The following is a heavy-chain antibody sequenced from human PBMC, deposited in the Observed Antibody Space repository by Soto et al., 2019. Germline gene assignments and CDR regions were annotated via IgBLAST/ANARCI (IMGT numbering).Heavy chain of an antibody. CDR2: FDPEDGET. D-gene: IGHD2-15*01. J-gene: IGHJ3*02. CDR1: GGTFSSYA. Sequence: ASVKVSCKAPGGTFSSYAISWVRQAPGKGLEWMGGFDPEDGETIYAQKFQGRVTMTEDTSTDTAYMELSSLRSEDTAVYYCATDLRVVAARDAFDIWGQGTMVTVSS. V-gene: IGHV1-24*01. CDR3: ATDLRVVAARDAFDI.